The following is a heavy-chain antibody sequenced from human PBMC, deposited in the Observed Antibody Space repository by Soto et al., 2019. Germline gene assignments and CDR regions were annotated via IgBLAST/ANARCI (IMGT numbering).Heavy chain of an antibody. Sequence: QVQLQQSGPGLVKPSETLSLTCTVSGVSINNNYWSWVRQPPGKGLEWIGYIYFSGITNYNPSLMGRASISVDSSKDLVSLKLTSVTAADTAMYYCARGNYDYFGGNYRYVGGAFDIWGPGTVVTVSS. CDR1: GVSINNNY. J-gene: IGHJ3*02. D-gene: IGHD3-16*02. V-gene: IGHV4-59*01. CDR2: IYFSGIT. CDR3: ARGNYDYFGGNYRYVGGAFDI.